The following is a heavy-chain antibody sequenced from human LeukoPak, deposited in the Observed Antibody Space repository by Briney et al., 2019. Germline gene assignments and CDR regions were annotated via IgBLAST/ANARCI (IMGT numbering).Heavy chain of an antibody. J-gene: IGHJ4*02. V-gene: IGHV1-69*02. CDR2: IIPMMGIA. D-gene: IGHD6-19*01. Sequence: SVKVSCKASGGTLRRHTITWVRQAPGQGLEWMGRIIPMMGIANYAQKFQGRVTITADTSTDTAYMDLISPRSEDTAVYYCASRSHKTIVGADTREVGDYWGQGTLVTVSS. CDR1: GGTLRRHT. CDR3: ASRSHKTIVGADTREVGDY.